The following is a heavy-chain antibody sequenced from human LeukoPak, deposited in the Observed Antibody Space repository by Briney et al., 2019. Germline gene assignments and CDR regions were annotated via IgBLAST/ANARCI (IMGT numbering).Heavy chain of an antibody. Sequence: SVKVSCKASGGTFSSYAISWVRQAPGQGLEWMGGIIPIFGTANYAQKFQGRVTMTRNTSISTAYMELSSLRSEDTAVYYCARGYYDYVWGSYRTDAFDIWGQGTMVTVSS. CDR3: ARGYYDYVWGSYRTDAFDI. V-gene: IGHV1-69*05. CDR2: IIPIFGTA. D-gene: IGHD3-16*02. CDR1: GGTFSSYA. J-gene: IGHJ3*02.